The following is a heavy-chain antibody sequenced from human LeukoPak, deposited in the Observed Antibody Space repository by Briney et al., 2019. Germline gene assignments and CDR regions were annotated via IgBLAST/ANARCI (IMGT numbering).Heavy chain of an antibody. CDR1: GFSLSTSGVG. CDR2: IYWDDDK. CDR3: ARSPAYYYESSGYYHY. J-gene: IGHJ4*02. D-gene: IGHD3-22*01. V-gene: IGHV2-5*02. Sequence: SGPTLVNPTQTLTLTCTFSGFSLSTSGVGVGWIRQPPGKALEWLALIYWDDDKRYRPSLKSRLTITKDTSKNQVVLTMTNIDPGDTGTYYCARSPAYYYESSGYYHYWGQGTLVTVSS.